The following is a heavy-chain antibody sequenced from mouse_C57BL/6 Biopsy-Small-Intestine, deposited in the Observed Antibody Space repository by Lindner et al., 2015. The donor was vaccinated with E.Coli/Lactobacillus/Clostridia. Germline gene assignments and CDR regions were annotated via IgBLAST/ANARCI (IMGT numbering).Heavy chain of an antibody. J-gene: IGHJ1*01. Sequence: SVKVSCKASGYSFIGYYIYWVRQAPEQGLEWMGWVNPNTGDTNYAQKFQGRVTMTSDSSISTAYMELSSLRSDDTAVYFCAREGLYCTTTSCYWRRFHYQYGMDVWGQGTTVTVTS. D-gene: IGHD1-1*01. CDR3: AREGLYCTTTSCYWRRFHYQYGMDV. V-gene: IGHV1-84*02. CDR2: VNPNTGDT. CDR1: GYSFIGYY.